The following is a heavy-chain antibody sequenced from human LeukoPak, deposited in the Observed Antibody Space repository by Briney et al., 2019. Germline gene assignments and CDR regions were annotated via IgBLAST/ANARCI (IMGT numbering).Heavy chain of an antibody. D-gene: IGHD3-22*01. CDR1: GGSISSGGYY. CDR3: ASRRPYYYDSSGSFDY. CDR2: IYHSGST. Sequence: SQTLSLTCTVSGGSISSGGYYWSWIRQPPGKGLERIGYIYHSGSTYYNPSLKSRVTISVDTSKNQFSLKLSSVTAADTAVYYCASRRPYYYDSSGSFDYWGQGTLVTVSS. V-gene: IGHV4-30-2*05. J-gene: IGHJ4*02.